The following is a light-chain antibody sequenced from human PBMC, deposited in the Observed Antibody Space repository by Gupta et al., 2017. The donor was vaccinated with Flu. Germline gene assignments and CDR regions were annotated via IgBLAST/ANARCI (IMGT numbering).Light chain of an antibody. J-gene: IGLJ1*01. Sequence: QSVLTHPPSVSGDPGQKDTISCTGSSSNIGASYDVHWYRQLPRTDPKLLLYGNNNRPSGVLELFSGSKSATSASLVITGLQAEDEADDYCQSYDNGLRGYVFGGGTKVTVL. CDR3: QSYDNGLRGYV. CDR2: GNN. CDR1: SSNIGASYD. V-gene: IGLV1-40*01.